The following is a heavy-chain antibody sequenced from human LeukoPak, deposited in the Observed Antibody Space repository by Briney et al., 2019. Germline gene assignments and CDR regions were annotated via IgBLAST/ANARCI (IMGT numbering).Heavy chain of an antibody. V-gene: IGHV4-31*03. CDR1: GGSISSGGYY. Sequence: SETLSLTCTVSGGSISSGGYYWSWIRQHPGKGLEWIGYIYYSGSTYYNPFLKSRVTISVDTSKNQFSLKLSSVTAADTAVYYCARDIGWYFDLWGRGTLVTVSS. J-gene: IGHJ2*01. CDR2: IYYSGST. CDR3: ARDIGWYFDL.